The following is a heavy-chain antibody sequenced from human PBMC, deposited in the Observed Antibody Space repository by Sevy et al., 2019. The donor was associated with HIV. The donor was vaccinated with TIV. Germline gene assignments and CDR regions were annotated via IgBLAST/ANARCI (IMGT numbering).Heavy chain of an antibody. CDR3: ARESASGTPGGVYYYYYNMDV. CDR1: GFDFFNVW. J-gene: IGHJ6*02. CDR2: ISTRSSAI. Sequence: GGSLRLSCSASGFDFFNVWMTWVRQAPGKGLEWISYISTRSSAIYYADSMKGRFTISRDNSKNSLYLQMNSLRAEDTAVYYCARESASGTPGGVYYYYYNMDVWGQGTTVTVSS. V-gene: IGHV3-48*01. D-gene: IGHD6-13*01.